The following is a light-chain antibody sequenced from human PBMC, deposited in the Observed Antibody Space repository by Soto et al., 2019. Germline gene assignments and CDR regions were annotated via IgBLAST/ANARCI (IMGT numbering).Light chain of an antibody. CDR3: QQYNSYSLT. Sequence: DIQVTQSPSSVSASVGDRVTITCRASQDISHYLAWYQQKPGKAPKLLIYGASSLQSGVPSRFSGSGSGTDFTLTISSLQPDDFATYYCQQYNSYSLTFGQGTKVDIK. CDR1: QDISHY. CDR2: GAS. J-gene: IGKJ1*01. V-gene: IGKV1-16*01.